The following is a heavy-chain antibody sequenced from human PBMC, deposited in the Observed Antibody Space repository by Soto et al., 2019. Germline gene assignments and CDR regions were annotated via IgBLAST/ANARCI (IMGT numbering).Heavy chain of an antibody. Sequence: SETLSLTCAVSGVSIHNSHSFWGWIRQPPGKGPEFIANVYYSGGAHYNPSFKSRVTISVDTATNQVSLRMSSVTAADTAVYFCGRVVEGATRHTDFDSWGQGTLVTVSS. J-gene: IGHJ5*01. CDR3: GRVVEGATRHTDFDS. D-gene: IGHD2-21*01. CDR1: GVSIHNSHSF. V-gene: IGHV4-39*01. CDR2: VYYSGGA.